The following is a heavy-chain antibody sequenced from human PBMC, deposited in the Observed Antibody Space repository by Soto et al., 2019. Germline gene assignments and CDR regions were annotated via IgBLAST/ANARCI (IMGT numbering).Heavy chain of an antibody. CDR2: IYYSGST. J-gene: IGHJ6*03. Sequence: QLQLQESGPGLVKPSETLSLTCTVSGGSISSSSYYWGWIRQPPGKGLEWIGSIYYSGSTYYNPSLSSRVNKSVDTSKNQFSLKLSSVTAADTAVYYCARRSYGINGTSKKYYYYYYMDVWGKGTTVTVSS. D-gene: IGHD1-20*01. CDR3: ARRSYGINGTSKKYYYYYYMDV. V-gene: IGHV4-39*01. CDR1: GGSISSSSYY.